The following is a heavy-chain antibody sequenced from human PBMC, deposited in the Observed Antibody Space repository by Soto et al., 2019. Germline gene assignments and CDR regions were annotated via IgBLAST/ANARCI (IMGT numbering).Heavy chain of an antibody. D-gene: IGHD3-9*01. J-gene: IGHJ5*02. Sequence: SETLSLTCTVSGGSISSYYWSWIRQPPGKGLEWIGSIYYSGSTYYNPSLKSRVTISVDTSKNQFSLKLSSVTAADTAVYYCARGSLTGYYNGFDPWGQGTLVTVSS. CDR1: GGSISSYY. CDR2: IYYSGST. CDR3: ARGSLTGYYNGFDP. V-gene: IGHV4-59*05.